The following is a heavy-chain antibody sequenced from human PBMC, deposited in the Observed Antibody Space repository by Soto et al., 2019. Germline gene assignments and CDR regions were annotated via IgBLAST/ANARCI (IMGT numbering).Heavy chain of an antibody. Sequence: GESLKISCKGSGYSFTTYWIGWVRQMPGKGLEWMGIVYPDDSDTRYSPSFQGQVTVSADKSISTAYLQWSSLKASDTAMYYCAILPAQISLVRGAQQYYYFSGMDVWGPGTTVTVSS. J-gene: IGHJ6*02. D-gene: IGHD3-10*01. CDR1: GYSFTTYW. CDR3: AILPAQISLVRGAQQYYYFSGMDV. V-gene: IGHV5-51*01. CDR2: VYPDDSDT.